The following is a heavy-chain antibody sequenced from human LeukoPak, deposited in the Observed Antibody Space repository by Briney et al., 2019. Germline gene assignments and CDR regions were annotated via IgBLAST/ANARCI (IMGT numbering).Heavy chain of an antibody. D-gene: IGHD6-19*01. Sequence: GRSLRLSCAASGLTFSSYGMHWVRQAPGKGLEWVAVISYDGSNKYYAGSVKGRFTISRDNSKNTLYLQMNSLRAEDTAVYYCAKDWASGVAADNWFDPWGQGTLVTVSS. V-gene: IGHV3-30*18. CDR1: GLTFSSYG. CDR3: AKDWASGVAADNWFDP. CDR2: ISYDGSNK. J-gene: IGHJ5*02.